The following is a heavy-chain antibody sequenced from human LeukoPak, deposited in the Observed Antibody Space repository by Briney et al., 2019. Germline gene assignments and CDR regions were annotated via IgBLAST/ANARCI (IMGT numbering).Heavy chain of an antibody. D-gene: IGHD3-22*01. CDR3: ARDGSPNYYDSSGYYY. V-gene: IGHV3-30-3*01. J-gene: IGHJ4*02. CDR2: ISYDGSNK. CDR1: GFTFSSYA. Sequence: GGSLRLSCAASGFTFSSYAMHWVRQAPGKGLEWVAVISYDGSNKYYADSVKGRFTISRDNSKNTLYLQMNSLRAEDTAVYYCARDGSPNYYDSSGYYYWGQGTLVTVS.